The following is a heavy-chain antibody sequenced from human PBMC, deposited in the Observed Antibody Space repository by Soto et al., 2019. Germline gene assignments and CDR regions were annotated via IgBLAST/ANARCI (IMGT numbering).Heavy chain of an antibody. Sequence: PSETLSLTCTVSGGSISSSSYYWGWIRQPPGKGLEWIGSIYYSGSTYYNPSLKSRVTISVDTSKNQFSLKLSSVTAADTAVYYCAREGGISVAGTAGFQHWGQGTLVTVSA. V-gene: IGHV4-39*01. J-gene: IGHJ1*01. CDR2: IYYSGST. CDR3: AREGGISVAGTAGFQH. CDR1: GGSISSSSYY. D-gene: IGHD6-19*01.